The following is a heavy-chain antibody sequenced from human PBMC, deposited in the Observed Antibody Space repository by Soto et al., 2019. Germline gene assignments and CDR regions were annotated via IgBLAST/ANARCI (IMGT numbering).Heavy chain of an antibody. D-gene: IGHD6-19*01. CDR1: GFSFSNYA. CDR3: AKGSSASRPYYFDH. Sequence: GGSLRLSCAASGFSFSNYAMSWVRQAPGKGLEWVSGITGSGGSTYHADSVKGRLTISRDNSKTTLYLQMSRLRADDTAVYYCAKGSSASRPYYFDHWGQGMLVTVSS. CDR2: ITGSGGST. J-gene: IGHJ4*02. V-gene: IGHV3-23*01.